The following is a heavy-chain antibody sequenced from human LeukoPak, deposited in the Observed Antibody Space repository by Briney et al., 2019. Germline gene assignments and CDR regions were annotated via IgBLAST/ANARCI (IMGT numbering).Heavy chain of an antibody. CDR2: IYYSGTN. Sequence: PSETLSLTCTVAGGSISSYYWSWIRQPPGKGLEYIGFIYYSGTNKYNPSLKSRATISVDTSKNQFSLKLTSVTAADTAVYYCARGRYYYDSSGYYYDNWFDPWGEGTLVSVSS. CDR1: GGSISSYY. CDR3: ARGRYYYDSSGYYYDNWFDP. D-gene: IGHD3-22*01. V-gene: IGHV4-59*01. J-gene: IGHJ5*02.